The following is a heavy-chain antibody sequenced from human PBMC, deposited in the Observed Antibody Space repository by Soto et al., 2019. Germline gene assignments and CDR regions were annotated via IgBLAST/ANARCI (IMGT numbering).Heavy chain of an antibody. Sequence: QVQLVESGGGVVQPGRSLRLSCAASGFTFSSYAMHWVRQAPGKGVEWVAVISYDGSNKYYADSVKGRFTISRDNSKNTLYRQMNSLRAEDTAVYYCAREEMVLSFDYWGQGTLVTVSS. CDR3: AREEMVLSFDY. J-gene: IGHJ4*02. D-gene: IGHD2-8*01. CDR1: GFTFSSYA. V-gene: IGHV3-30-3*01. CDR2: ISYDGSNK.